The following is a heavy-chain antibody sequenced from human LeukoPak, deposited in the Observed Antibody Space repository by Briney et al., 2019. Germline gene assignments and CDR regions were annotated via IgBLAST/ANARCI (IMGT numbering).Heavy chain of an antibody. V-gene: IGHV4-34*01. CDR1: GGSFSGYY. CDR3: ARGNGRFWSGYKNYFDY. J-gene: IGHJ4*02. CDR2: INHSGST. Sequence: SETLSLTCAVYGGSFSGYYWSWIRQPPGKGLEWIGEINHSGSTNYNPSLKSRVTISVDTSKNQFSLKLSPVTAADTAVYYCARGNGRFWSGYKNYFDYWGQGTLVTVSS. D-gene: IGHD3-3*01.